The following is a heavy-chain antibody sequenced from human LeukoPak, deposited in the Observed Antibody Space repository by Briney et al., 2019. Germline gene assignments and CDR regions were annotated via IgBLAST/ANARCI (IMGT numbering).Heavy chain of an antibody. D-gene: IGHD6-13*01. CDR3: ARGLAAAGRVIGMDV. CDR1: GFTFSSYA. Sequence: GGSLRLSCAASGFTFSSYAMHWVRQAPGKGLEWVAVISYDGSNKYYADSVKGRFTISRDNSKNTLYLQMNSLRAEDTAVYYCARGLAAAGRVIGMDVWGQGTTVTVSS. V-gene: IGHV3-30-3*01. CDR2: ISYDGSNK. J-gene: IGHJ6*02.